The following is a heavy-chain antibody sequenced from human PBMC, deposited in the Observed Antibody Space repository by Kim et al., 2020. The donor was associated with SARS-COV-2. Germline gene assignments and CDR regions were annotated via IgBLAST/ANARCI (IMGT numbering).Heavy chain of an antibody. CDR3: ARLPDYFGSGAFDY. Sequence: SETLSLTCTVSGGSFSTSSYYWGWIRQSPGKGLEWIASIFYSRSTYYNPSLKSRVTISVDTSKNQFSLKLTSVTAADTAVYYCARLPDYFGSGAFDYWGQGTLVTVSS. D-gene: IGHD3-10*01. CDR1: GGSFSTSSYY. V-gene: IGHV4-39*01. J-gene: IGHJ4*02. CDR2: IFYSRST.